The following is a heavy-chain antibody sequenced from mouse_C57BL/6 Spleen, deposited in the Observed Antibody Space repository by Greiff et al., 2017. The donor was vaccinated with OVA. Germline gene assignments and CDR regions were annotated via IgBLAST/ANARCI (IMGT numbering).Heavy chain of an antibody. J-gene: IGHJ1*03. D-gene: IGHD4-1*01. V-gene: IGHV5-17*01. CDR1: GFTFSDYG. Sequence: DVKLVESGGGLVKPGGSLKLSCAASGFTFSDYGMHWVRQAPEKGLEWVAYISSGSSTIYYADTVKGRFTISRDNAKNTLFLQMTSLRSEDTAMYYCARSNWEYWYFDVWGTGTTVTVAS. CDR3: ARSNWEYWYFDV. CDR2: ISSGSSTI.